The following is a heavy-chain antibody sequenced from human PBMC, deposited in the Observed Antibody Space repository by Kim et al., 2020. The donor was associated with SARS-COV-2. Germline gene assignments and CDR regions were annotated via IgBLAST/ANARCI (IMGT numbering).Heavy chain of an antibody. CDR1: GFTFSSYG. Sequence: GGSLRLSCAASGFTFSSYGMHWVRQAPGKGLEWVAVISYDGSNKYYADSVKGRFTISRDNSKNTLYLQMNSLRAEDTAVYYCAKDIGVWGQGTLVTVSS. V-gene: IGHV3-30*18. J-gene: IGHJ4*02. D-gene: IGHD2-8*01. CDR2: ISYDGSNK. CDR3: AKDIGV.